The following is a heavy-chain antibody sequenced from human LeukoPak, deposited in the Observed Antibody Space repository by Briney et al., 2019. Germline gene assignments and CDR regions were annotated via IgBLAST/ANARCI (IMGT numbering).Heavy chain of an antibody. CDR2: INPNSGGT. CDR3: ARTQDGCYNEGYMDV. D-gene: IGHD2-15*01. J-gene: IGHJ6*03. CDR1: GYTFTGYY. Sequence: ASVKVSCKASGYTFTGYYMHWVRQAPGQGLEWMGRINPNSGGTNYAQKFQGRVTMTRDTSISTAYMELSRLRSDDTAVYYCARTQDGCYNEGYMDVWGKGTTVTVSS. V-gene: IGHV1-2*06.